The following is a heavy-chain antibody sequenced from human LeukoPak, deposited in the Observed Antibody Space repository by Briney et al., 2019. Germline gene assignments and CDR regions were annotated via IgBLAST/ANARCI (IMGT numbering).Heavy chain of an antibody. CDR1: GFTFDDYD. Sequence: PGGSLRLSCAASGFTFDDYDMHWVRQGPGKGLEWVSLINWDGSGTYYTDSVKGRFTISRDNAKNSLYLQMNSLKTEDTAVYYCIRGRVHLDCWGQGTLVTVSS. D-gene: IGHD3-3*02. J-gene: IGHJ4*02. CDR3: IRGRVHLDC. V-gene: IGHV3-43D*03. CDR2: INWDGSGT.